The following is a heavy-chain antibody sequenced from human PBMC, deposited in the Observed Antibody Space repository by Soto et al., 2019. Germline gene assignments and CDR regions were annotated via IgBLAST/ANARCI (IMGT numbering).Heavy chain of an antibody. CDR1: GGSFSGYY. D-gene: IGHD3-22*01. CDR2: VNHGGTS. CDR3: ARVRREYDNSGPVDY. Sequence: SETLSLTCAVHGGSFSGYYWDWIRQPPGKGLEWIGEVNHGGTSNYNPSLKSRAIISVDTSKNQFSLKLTSVTAEDTAVYYCARVRREYDNSGPVDYWGQGTLVTVSS. J-gene: IGHJ4*02. V-gene: IGHV4-34*01.